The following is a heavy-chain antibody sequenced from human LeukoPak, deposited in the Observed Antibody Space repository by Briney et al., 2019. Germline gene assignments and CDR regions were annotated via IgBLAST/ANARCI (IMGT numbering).Heavy chain of an antibody. J-gene: IGHJ5*02. CDR1: GDSINSYY. V-gene: IGHV4-59*01. CDR2: IYYSGSA. CDR3: ARGHSSNWYPAYSWFDP. Sequence: SETLSLTCPVSGDSINSYYWSWIRQPPGKGLEWIGDIYYSGSANYNPSFKSRVIISIDTSMNQFSLKLRSVTAADTAVYYCARGHSSNWYPAYSWFDPWGQGILVTVSS. D-gene: IGHD1-1*01.